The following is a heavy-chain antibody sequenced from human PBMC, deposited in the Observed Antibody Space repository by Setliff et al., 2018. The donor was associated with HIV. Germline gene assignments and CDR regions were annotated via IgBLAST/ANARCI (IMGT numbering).Heavy chain of an antibody. D-gene: IGHD1-1*01. V-gene: IGHV3-30*18. Sequence: GESLKISCAASGVTFSNYGMHWVRQAPGKGLEWVAVISYDGSNKYYADSVKGRFTIFRDNSKNTLYLQMNRVRGDDTAIYYCAKDRSNWESSTGYYYYYVDVWGTGTTVTV. CDR3: AKDRSNWESSTGYYYYYVDV. CDR1: GVTFSNYG. CDR2: ISYDGSNK. J-gene: IGHJ6*03.